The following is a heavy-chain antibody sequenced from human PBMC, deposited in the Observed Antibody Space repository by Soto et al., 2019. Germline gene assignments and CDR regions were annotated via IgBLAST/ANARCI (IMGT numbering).Heavy chain of an antibody. J-gene: IGHJ6*02. Sequence: QVQLVESGGAVVQPGRSLRLSCVGSGFTFSHYGMHWVRQAPGKGLEWVAVQWFDGSNKFHADSVEGRFTISRDNSQNKVYLQMNNLRDEDTAVYYCARDVGDVMSTIQGHGMDVWGQGTTVTVSS. V-gene: IGHV3-33*01. CDR1: GFTFSHYG. D-gene: IGHD5-12*01. CDR2: QWFDGSNK. CDR3: ARDVGDVMSTIQGHGMDV.